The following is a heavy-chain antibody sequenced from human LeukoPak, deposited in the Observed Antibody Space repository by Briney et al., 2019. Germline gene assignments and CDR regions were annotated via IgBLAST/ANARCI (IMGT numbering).Heavy chain of an antibody. CDR2: ISGSGGST. J-gene: IGHJ3*02. Sequence: GGSLRLSCAASGFTFSSYAMSWVRQAPGKGLEWVSAISGSGGSTYYADSVKGRFTISRDNSKNTLYLRMNSLRAEDTAVYYCAKALPRPLYYYGSGSYYDAFDIWGQGTMVTVSS. CDR1: GFTFSSYA. D-gene: IGHD3-10*01. CDR3: AKALPRPLYYYGSGSYYDAFDI. V-gene: IGHV3-23*01.